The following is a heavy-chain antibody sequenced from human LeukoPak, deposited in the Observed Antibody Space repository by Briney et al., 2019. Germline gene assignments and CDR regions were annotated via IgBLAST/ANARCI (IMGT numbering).Heavy chain of an antibody. CDR3: ARDRGYGDLLIDY. CDR1: GYTFTGYY. V-gene: IGHV1-2*02. D-gene: IGHD4-17*01. CDR2: INPNSGGT. J-gene: IGHJ4*02. Sequence: GASVKVSCKASGYTFTGYYMHWVRQAPGQGLEWMGWINPNSGGTNYAQKFQCRVTMTRDTSISTAYMELSRLRSDDTAVYYCARDRGYGDLLIDYWGQGTLVTVSS.